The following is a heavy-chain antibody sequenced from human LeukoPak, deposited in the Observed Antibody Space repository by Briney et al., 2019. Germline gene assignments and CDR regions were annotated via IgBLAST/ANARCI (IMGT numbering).Heavy chain of an antibody. CDR2: VDPEDGET. V-gene: IGHV1-69-2*01. CDR1: GYTFTDYY. J-gene: IGHJ4*02. Sequence: ASVKVSCKASGYTFTDYYMHWVQQAPGKGLEWMGRVDPEDGETIYAEKFQGRVTITADTSTDTAYMELSSLRSEDTAVYYCATDPDIVATELSWGQGTLVTVSS. CDR3: ATDPDIVATELS. D-gene: IGHD5-12*01.